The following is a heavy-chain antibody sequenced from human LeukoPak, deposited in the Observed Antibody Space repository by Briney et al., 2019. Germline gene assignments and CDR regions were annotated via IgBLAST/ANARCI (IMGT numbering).Heavy chain of an antibody. CDR2: INSDGSST. D-gene: IGHD3-3*01. CDR1: GFTFSSYW. CDR3: ARRGNYDFWSGYYTAPLYYYYYYMDV. V-gene: IGHV3-74*01. Sequence: GGSLRLSCAASGFTFSSYWMHWVRQAPGKGLVWVSRINSDGSSTSYADSVKGRFTISRDNAKNTLYLQMNSLRAEDTAVYYCARRGNYDFWSGYYTAPLYYYYYYMDVWGKGTTVTVSS. J-gene: IGHJ6*03.